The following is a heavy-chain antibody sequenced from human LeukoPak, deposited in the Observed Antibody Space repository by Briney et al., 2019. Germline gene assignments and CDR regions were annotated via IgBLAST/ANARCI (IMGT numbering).Heavy chain of an antibody. D-gene: IGHD3-10*01. CDR3: ARNDPMVRGVIRPDDAFDI. CDR2: IHYSGRT. V-gene: IGHV4-38-2*02. Sequence: IPSETLSLTCTVSGYSISSGFYWGWIRQTPGKGLEWIGSIHYSGRTYDNPSLKSRVTISVDTSKNQFSLNLSSVTAADTAVYYCARNDPMVRGVIRPDDAFDIWGQGTMVTVSS. CDR1: GYSISSGFY. J-gene: IGHJ3*02.